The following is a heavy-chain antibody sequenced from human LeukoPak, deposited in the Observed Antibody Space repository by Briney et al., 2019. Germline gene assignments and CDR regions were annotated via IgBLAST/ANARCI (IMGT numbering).Heavy chain of an antibody. CDR1: GGSICSYY. Sequence: PSETLSLTCTVSGGSICSYYWSWIRQPPGKGLEWIGYIYYSGSTNYNPSLKSRVTISVDTSKNQFSLKLSSVTAADTAVYYCAREFLGYCSSTSCYTSGVFDYWGQGTLVTVSS. V-gene: IGHV4-59*01. CDR3: AREFLGYCSSTSCYTSGVFDY. D-gene: IGHD2-2*02. J-gene: IGHJ4*02. CDR2: IYYSGST.